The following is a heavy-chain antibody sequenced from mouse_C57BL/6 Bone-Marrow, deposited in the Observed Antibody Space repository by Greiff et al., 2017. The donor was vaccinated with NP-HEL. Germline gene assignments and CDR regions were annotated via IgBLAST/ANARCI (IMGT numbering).Heavy chain of an antibody. J-gene: IGHJ4*01. Sequence: EVKLVESGGGLVKPGGSLKLSCAASGFTFSDYGMHWVRQAPEKGLEWVAYISSGSSTIYYADTVKGRFTISRDNAKNTLFLQMTSLRSEDTAMYYCAKSSPYYAMDYWGQGTSVTVSS. CDR1: GFTFSDYG. CDR2: ISSGSSTI. V-gene: IGHV5-17*01. D-gene: IGHD1-1*01. CDR3: AKSSPYYAMDY.